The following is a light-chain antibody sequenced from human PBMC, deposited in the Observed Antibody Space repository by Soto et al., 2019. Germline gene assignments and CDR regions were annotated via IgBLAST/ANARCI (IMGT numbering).Light chain of an antibody. CDR1: QSMGSN. Sequence: EIVMTHSQATISVSPGERATLSSRASQSMGSNVARYQQKPGQAPTLLIYGASTRAAGIPARFSGSGSGTEFTLTITSLQSEDFAVYYCQQFHNWPRTFGQGTKVDIK. J-gene: IGKJ1*01. CDR2: GAS. V-gene: IGKV3-15*01. CDR3: QQFHNWPRT.